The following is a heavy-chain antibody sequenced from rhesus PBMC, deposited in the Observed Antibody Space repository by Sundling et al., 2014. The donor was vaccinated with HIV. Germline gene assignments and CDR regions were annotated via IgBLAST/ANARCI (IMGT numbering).Heavy chain of an antibody. J-gene: IGHJ4*01. CDR2: IYGSSGTT. D-gene: IGHD1-26*01. CDR3: AGGTGTDDY. V-gene: IGHV4-147*01. CDR1: GGSISSNY. Sequence: QVQLQESGPRLVKPSETLSLTCAVSGGSISSNYWSWIRQPPGKGLEWIGRIYGSSGTTTYNPSLKSRVTISRDTSNKQLSLRLTSVTAADTAVYYCAGGTGTDDYWGQGVLVTVSS.